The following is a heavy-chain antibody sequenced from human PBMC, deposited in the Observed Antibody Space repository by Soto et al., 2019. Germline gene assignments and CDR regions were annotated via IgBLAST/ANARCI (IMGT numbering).Heavy chain of an antibody. V-gene: IGHV4-59*01. CDR2: IYYSGST. J-gene: IGHJ5*02. CDR1: GGSISSYY. D-gene: IGHD3-10*01. Sequence: SETLSLTCTVSGGSISSYYWSWIRQPPGKGLEWIGYIYYSGSTNYNPSLKSRVTISVDTSKNQFSLKLSSVTAADTAVYYCARDNMVRGVRWFDPWRQGTLVTVSS. CDR3: ARDNMVRGVRWFDP.